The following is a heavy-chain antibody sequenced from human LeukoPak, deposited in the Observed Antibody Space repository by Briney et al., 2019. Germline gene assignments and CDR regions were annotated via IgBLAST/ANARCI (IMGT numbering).Heavy chain of an antibody. Sequence: GGSLRLSCAASGFTFSSHWMSWVRQAPAKEREGVAKIKQDGSEKYYVDSVKGRFTISRDNAKNSLYLQMNSLRAEDTAVYYCAREGVGDFFDYWGQGTLVTVSS. V-gene: IGHV3-7*01. CDR2: IKQDGSEK. CDR1: GFTFSSHW. CDR3: AREGVGDFFDY. D-gene: IGHD3-10*01. J-gene: IGHJ4*02.